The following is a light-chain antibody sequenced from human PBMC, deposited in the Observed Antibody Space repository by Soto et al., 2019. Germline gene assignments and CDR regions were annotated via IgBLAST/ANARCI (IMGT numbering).Light chain of an antibody. CDR1: SSDVGNYNY. CDR2: MVS. J-gene: IGLJ1*01. CDR3: TSPPPGSLYV. Sequence: QSALTQPASVSGSPGQSITISCTGTSSDVGNYNYVSWYQQYPGRVPKLLIYMVSNRASGVSNRFSGSKSGNTASLTISGLQAEDEADYFCTSPPPGSLYVFATGTKVTVL. V-gene: IGLV2-14*01.